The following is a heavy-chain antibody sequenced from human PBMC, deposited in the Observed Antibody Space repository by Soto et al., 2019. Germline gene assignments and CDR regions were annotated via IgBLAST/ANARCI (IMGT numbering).Heavy chain of an antibody. CDR1: GYTFTSYG. D-gene: IGHD2-15*01. CDR3: ARDSYSWWDTAMFTVGGGGSCYPSPFDS. J-gene: IGHJ4*02. CDR2: ISAYNGNK. V-gene: IGHV1-18*01. Sequence: ASVKVSCKASGYTFTSYGISWVRQAPGQGLEWMGWISAYNGNKNYAQKLQGRVTMTTETSTSTAYMELRSLRSDDGAVYYCARDSYSWWDTAMFTVGGGGSCYPSPFDSWGQGTLVTVSS.